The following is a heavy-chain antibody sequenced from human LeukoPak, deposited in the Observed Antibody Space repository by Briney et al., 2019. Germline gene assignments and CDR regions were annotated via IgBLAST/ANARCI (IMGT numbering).Heavy chain of an antibody. V-gene: IGHV1-2*02. J-gene: IGHJ4*02. D-gene: IGHD2-21*02. CDR2: INPNSGGT. Sequence: ASVKVSCKASGYTFTGYYMHWVRQAPGQGLEWMGWINPNSGGTNYAQKFQGRVTMTRDTSISTAYMELSRLRSEDTAVYYCARAQRRYCGGDCYSKWGQGTLVTVSS. CDR3: ARAQRRYCGGDCYSK. CDR1: GYTFTGYY.